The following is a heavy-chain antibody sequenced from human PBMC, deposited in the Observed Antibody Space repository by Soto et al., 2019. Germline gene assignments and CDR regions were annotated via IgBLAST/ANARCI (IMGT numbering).Heavy chain of an antibody. CDR3: ARVNADSSGWYISYYYYGMDV. J-gene: IGHJ6*02. V-gene: IGHV1-2*04. D-gene: IGHD6-19*01. CDR1: GYTFTGYY. CDR2: INPNSGGT. Sequence: QVQLVQSGAEVKKPGASVKVSCKASGYTFTGYYMHWVRQAPGQGLEWMGWINPNSGGTNYAQKFQGWVTMTRDTSISKAYMELSRLRSDDTAVYYCARVNADSSGWYISYYYYGMDVWGQGTTVTVSS.